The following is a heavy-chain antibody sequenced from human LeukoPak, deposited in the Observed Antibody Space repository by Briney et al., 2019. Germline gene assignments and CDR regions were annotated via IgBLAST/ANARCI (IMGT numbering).Heavy chain of an antibody. Sequence: GGSLRLSCAASGFTFDDYAMHWVRQAPGKGLEGVSLISWDGGSTYYADSVKGRFTISRDNAKNSLYLQMNSLRAEDTAVYYCARGGYDYVWGSYPKQYYFDYWGQGTLVTASS. CDR2: ISWDGGST. CDR3: ARGGYDYVWGSYPKQYYFDY. V-gene: IGHV3-43D*03. J-gene: IGHJ4*02. CDR1: GFTFDDYA. D-gene: IGHD3-16*02.